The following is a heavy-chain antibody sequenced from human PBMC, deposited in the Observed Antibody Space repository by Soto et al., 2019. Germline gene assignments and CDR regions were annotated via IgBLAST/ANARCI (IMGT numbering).Heavy chain of an antibody. Sequence: QLQESGPGLVKPSETLSLTCNVSGGSISSSDYYWGWIRQPPGKGLEWIGNVYYRGTTYYNPSLKSRVTISVDTSKNQFSLHLSSVTAADTAVFYCARLLAGTFDNWGQGTLVTVSS. D-gene: IGHD2-8*02. J-gene: IGHJ4*02. CDR1: GGSISSSDYY. CDR2: VYYRGTT. V-gene: IGHV4-39*01. CDR3: ARLLAGTFDN.